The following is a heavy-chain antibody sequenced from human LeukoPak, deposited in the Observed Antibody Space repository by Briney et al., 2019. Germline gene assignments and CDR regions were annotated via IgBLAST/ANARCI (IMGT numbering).Heavy chain of an antibody. CDR2: TYYRSKWYN. Sequence: SRTLLMTCCISGESVSSNSSAWNWIRQSPTRLLEWLGRTYYRSKWYNDYAVSVKSRITINPDTSKNQCSLQLNSVTPEDTAVYYCARDRGSYAPTWFDPWGQGTLVTVSS. CDR3: ARDRGSYAPTWFDP. CDR1: GESVSSNSSA. V-gene: IGHV6-1*01. J-gene: IGHJ5*02. D-gene: IGHD1-26*01.